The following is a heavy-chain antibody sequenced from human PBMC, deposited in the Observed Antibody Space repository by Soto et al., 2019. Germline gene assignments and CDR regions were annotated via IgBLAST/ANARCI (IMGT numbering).Heavy chain of an antibody. Sequence: GASVKVSCKASGYTFTSYAMHWVRQAPGQRLEWMGWINAGNGNTKYSQKFQGRVTITRDTSASTAYMELSSLRSEDTAVYYCAREHDSSGYTPRANDGYFQHWGQGTLVTVSS. CDR1: GYTFTSYA. CDR2: INAGNGNT. CDR3: AREHDSSGYTPRANDGYFQH. D-gene: IGHD3-22*01. V-gene: IGHV1-3*01. J-gene: IGHJ1*01.